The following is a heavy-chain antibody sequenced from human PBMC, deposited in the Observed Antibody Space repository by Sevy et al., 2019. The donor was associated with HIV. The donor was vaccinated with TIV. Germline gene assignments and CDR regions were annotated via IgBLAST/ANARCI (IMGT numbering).Heavy chain of an antibody. Sequence: GSLRLSCAASGFSFSAYWMNWVRQAPGKGLEWVANIKPDGSDKHYVDSAEGRFTISRDNAKNSLYLQMNSLRVEDTAMYYCAQETFGRFDSWGQRTLVTVSS. CDR1: GFSFSAYW. J-gene: IGHJ4*02. CDR3: AQETFGRFDS. CDR2: IKPDGSDK. V-gene: IGHV3-7*01. D-gene: IGHD1-26*01.